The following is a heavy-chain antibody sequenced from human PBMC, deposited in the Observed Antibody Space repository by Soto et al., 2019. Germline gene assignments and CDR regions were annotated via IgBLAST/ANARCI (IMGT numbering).Heavy chain of an antibody. CDR2: VFYGGT. J-gene: IGHJ4*02. D-gene: IGHD3-16*01. V-gene: IGHV4-59*01. CDR1: DRSMSSNY. Sequence: PSATLSLTCSVSDRSMSSNYWSGIRQSPDKGLEWLGYVFYGGTDYNPSLGGRVSMSVETSKSQFSLKLTSVTVADTAVYYCASYRGALYFESWGPGILVTVSS. CDR3: ASYRGALYFES.